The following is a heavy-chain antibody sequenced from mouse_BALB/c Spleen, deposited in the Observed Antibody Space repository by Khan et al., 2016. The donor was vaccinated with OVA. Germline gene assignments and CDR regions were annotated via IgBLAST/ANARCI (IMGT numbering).Heavy chain of an antibody. J-gene: IGHJ4*01. D-gene: IGHD1-1*01. Sequence: QVQLKQSGAELVRPGTSVRLSCKTSGNIFTSYWIHWVKQRSGQGLEWIARIYPGTGSTYYNEKFKDKATLTADKSSSTAYMQLSSLKSEDSAVYFCARGGDTNHAMDYGGQGTSVTVSS. V-gene: IGHV1S132*01. CDR1: GNIFTSYW. CDR3: ARGGDTNHAMDY. CDR2: IYPGTGST.